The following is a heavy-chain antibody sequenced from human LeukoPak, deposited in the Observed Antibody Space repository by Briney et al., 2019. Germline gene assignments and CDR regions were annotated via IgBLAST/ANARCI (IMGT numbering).Heavy chain of an antibody. V-gene: IGHV3-21*01. CDR1: GFTFINYS. Sequence: PGGSLRLSCAASGFTFINYSMNWVRQAPGKGLEWVSSISSSSTYIYYADSLKGRFTISRDNAKNSLYLQMNSLRAEDTAVYYCARGHYYCGGDCYTAEYFQHWGQGTLVTVSS. J-gene: IGHJ1*01. CDR2: ISSSSTYI. D-gene: IGHD2-21*02. CDR3: ARGHYYCGGDCYTAEYFQH.